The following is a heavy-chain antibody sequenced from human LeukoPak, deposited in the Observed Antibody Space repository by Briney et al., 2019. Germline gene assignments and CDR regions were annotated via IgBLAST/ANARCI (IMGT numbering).Heavy chain of an antibody. CDR3: ARETVAYDAFDI. D-gene: IGHD6-19*01. V-gene: IGHV4-39*07. CDR2: IYYSGST. J-gene: IGHJ3*02. CDR1: GGSISSSSYY. Sequence: SETLSLTCTVSGGSISSSSYYWGWIRQPPGKGLEWIGSIYYSGSTYYNPSLKSRFTLSVPTSKNQFSLKLSSVTAADTAVYYCARETVAYDAFDIWGQGTMVTVSS.